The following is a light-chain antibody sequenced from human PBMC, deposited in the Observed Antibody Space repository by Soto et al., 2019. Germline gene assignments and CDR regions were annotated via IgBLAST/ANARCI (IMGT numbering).Light chain of an antibody. V-gene: IGLV2-8*01. Sequence: QSALTQPPSASGSPGQSVTISCTGTSSDVGLYNYVSWYQHFPGEAPKLMIYEVNKRPSGVPDRFSGSKSGNTASLTVSGLQAEDEAEYYCSSYVGTNSVVFGGGTKLTVL. J-gene: IGLJ2*01. CDR3: SSYVGTNSVV. CDR2: EVN. CDR1: SSDVGLYNY.